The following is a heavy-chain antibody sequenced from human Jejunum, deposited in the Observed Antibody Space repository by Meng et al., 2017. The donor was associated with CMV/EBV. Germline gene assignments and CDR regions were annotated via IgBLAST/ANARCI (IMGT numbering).Heavy chain of an antibody. J-gene: IGHJ4*02. Sequence: YWKASGFSFDSFSLNQVRQAPGKGLEWVSSISSSGRYQYYADSLKGRFTISRDNGKNSLYLQMDSLRVEDTAVYYCAKERMYDIDFWGQGILVTVSS. CDR3: AKERMYDIDF. CDR1: GFSFDSFS. V-gene: IGHV3-21*01. D-gene: IGHD3-9*01. CDR2: ISSSGRYQ.